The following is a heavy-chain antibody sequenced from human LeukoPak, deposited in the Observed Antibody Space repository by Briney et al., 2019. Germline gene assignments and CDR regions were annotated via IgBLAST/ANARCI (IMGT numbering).Heavy chain of an antibody. J-gene: IGHJ4*02. Sequence: PSETLSLTCAVYGGSFSGYYWSWIRQPPGKGLEWIGEINHSGSTNYNPSLKSRVTISVDTSKNQFSLKLSSVTAADTAVYYCAARPSRYYYDSSGYYRIDYWGQGTLVTVSS. CDR1: GGSFSGYY. CDR3: AARPSRYYYDSSGYYRIDY. V-gene: IGHV4-34*01. D-gene: IGHD3-22*01. CDR2: INHSGST.